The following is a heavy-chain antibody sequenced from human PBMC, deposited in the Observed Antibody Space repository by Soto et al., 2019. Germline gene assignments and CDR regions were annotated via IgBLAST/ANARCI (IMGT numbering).Heavy chain of an antibody. Sequence: GGSLILSCVASGFIFGDAWMNWVSQAPGKGLEWVGRINSKAYGGTTDYAAPVKGRFTISRDDSKNTLYLQMNSLKTEDTAVYYCTTDVPDYGGNSGVGYWGQGTLVTVSS. CDR2: INSKAYGGTT. CDR3: TTDVPDYGGNSGVGY. D-gene: IGHD4-17*01. V-gene: IGHV3-15*07. J-gene: IGHJ4*02. CDR1: GFIFGDAW.